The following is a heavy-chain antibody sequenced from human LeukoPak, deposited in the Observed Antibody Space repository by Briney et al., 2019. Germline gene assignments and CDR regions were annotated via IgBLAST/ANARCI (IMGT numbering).Heavy chain of an antibody. CDR1: GFTFNSYA. Sequence: PGGSLRLACAASGFTFNSYAMSWFRQAPGTGLEWVSTVGGSGSDTFYADSVKGRFTISRDNSNNAVYLQMNSLRAEDTALYYCAKRAAPGTAVGVPYYFDHWGQGTLVTVSS. CDR2: VGGSGSDT. V-gene: IGHV3-23*01. J-gene: IGHJ4*02. CDR3: AKRAAPGTAVGVPYYFDH. D-gene: IGHD6-19*01.